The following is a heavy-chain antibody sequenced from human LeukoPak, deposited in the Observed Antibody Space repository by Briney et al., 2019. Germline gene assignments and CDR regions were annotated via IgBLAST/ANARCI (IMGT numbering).Heavy chain of an antibody. CDR2: INHSGTT. V-gene: IGHV4-34*01. CDR1: GGSFSGYY. D-gene: IGHD5-12*01. CDR3: ARRYDYDPPFDP. J-gene: IGHJ5*02. Sequence: SETLSLTCAVYGGSFSGYYWSWIRQPPGKGLEWIGEINHSGTTNYNPSLKNRVTVSVDTSKNQFTLKLSSVTAADTAVYYCARRYDYDPPFDPWGQGTQVTDSS.